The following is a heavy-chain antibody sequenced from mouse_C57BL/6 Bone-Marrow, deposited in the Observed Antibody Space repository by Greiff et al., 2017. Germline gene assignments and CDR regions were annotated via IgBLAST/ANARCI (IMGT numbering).Heavy chain of an antibody. V-gene: IGHV1-59*01. Sequence: QVQLQQPGAELVRPGTSVKLSCKASGYTFTSYWMHWVKQRPGQGLEWIGVIDPSDSYTNYNQQFKGKATLTVDTSSSTAYMQLSSLTSEDSAVYYCASGDPGPWFSYWGQGTLVTVSA. CDR1: GYTFTSYW. J-gene: IGHJ3*01. CDR3: ASGDPGPWFSY. CDR2: IDPSDSYT.